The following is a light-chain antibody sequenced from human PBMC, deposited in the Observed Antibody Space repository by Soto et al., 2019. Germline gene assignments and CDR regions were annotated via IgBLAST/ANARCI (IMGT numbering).Light chain of an antibody. CDR3: SSYAGSNIVV. J-gene: IGLJ2*01. CDR1: SSDVGGYNY. CDR2: EVS. V-gene: IGLV2-8*01. Sequence: QSALTQPPSASGSPGQSVTISCTGTSSDVGGYNYVSWYQQHPGKAPKLMIYEVSKRPSGVPDRFSGSKSGNTASLTVCGPQAEDEADYYCSSYAGSNIVVFGGGTKRTVL.